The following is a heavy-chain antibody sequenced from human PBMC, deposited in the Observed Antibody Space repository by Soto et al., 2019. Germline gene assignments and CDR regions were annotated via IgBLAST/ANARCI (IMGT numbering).Heavy chain of an antibody. CDR2: IYYSEST. D-gene: IGHD3-10*01. CDR1: GGSISSYY. V-gene: IGHV4-59*08. J-gene: IGHJ4*02. CDR3: ARHHYGSGSTYFDY. Sequence: SETLSLTCTVSGGSISSYYWSWIRQPPGKGLEWIGYIYYSESTNYNPSLKSRVTISVDTSKNQFSLKLNSMTAADTAVYYCARHHYGSGSTYFDYWGQGTLVTVSS.